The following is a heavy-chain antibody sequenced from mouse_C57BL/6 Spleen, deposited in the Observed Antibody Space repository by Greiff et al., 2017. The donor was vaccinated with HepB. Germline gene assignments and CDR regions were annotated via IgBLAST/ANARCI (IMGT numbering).Heavy chain of an antibody. J-gene: IGHJ4*01. CDR3: ARGGYDYDYAMDY. CDR1: GYAFSSYW. V-gene: IGHV1-80*01. CDR2: IYPGDGDT. D-gene: IGHD2-4*01. Sequence: VQRVESGAELVKPGASVKISCKASGYAFSSYWMNWVKQRPGKGLEWIGQIYPGDGDTNYNGKFKGKATLTADKSSSTAYMQLSSLTSEDSAVYFCARGGYDYDYAMDYWGQGTSVTVSS.